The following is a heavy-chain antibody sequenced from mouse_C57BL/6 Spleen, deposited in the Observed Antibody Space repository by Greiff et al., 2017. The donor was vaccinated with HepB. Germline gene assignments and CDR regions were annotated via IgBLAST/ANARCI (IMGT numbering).Heavy chain of an antibody. CDR1: GFTFSSYT. CDR2: ISGGGGNT. CDR3: ARHAGDYFDY. V-gene: IGHV5-9*01. Sequence: EVHLVESGGGLVKPGGSLKLSCAASGFTFSSYTMSWVRQTPEKRLEWVATISGGGGNTYYPDSVKGSFTISRDNAKNTLYLQMSRLRSEDTALYYCARHAGDYFDYWGQGTTLTVSS. J-gene: IGHJ2*01.